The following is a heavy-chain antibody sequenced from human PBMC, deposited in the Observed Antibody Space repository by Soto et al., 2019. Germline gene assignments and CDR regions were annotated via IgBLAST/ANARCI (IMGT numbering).Heavy chain of an antibody. V-gene: IGHV3-33*01. CDR3: ASDDYGDYGLVDY. D-gene: IGHD4-17*01. Sequence: PGGSLRLSCAASGFTFSSYGMHWVLQAPGKGLEWVAVIWYDGSNKYYADSVKGRFTISRDNSKNTLYLQMNSLRAEDTAAYYCASDDYGDYGLVDYWGQGTLVTVSS. CDR2: IWYDGSNK. J-gene: IGHJ4*02. CDR1: GFTFSSYG.